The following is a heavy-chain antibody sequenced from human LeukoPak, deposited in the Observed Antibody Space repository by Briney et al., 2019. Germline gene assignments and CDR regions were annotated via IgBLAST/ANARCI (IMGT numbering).Heavy chain of an antibody. V-gene: IGHV3-53*01. Sequence: PLGSLRLSRAAPGFTVISNYMRWVCQALGKRLERVSVIYSGGNIYYADSVTGRFTISRDNSKNTLYLQMNSLRAEDTAVYYCVKDLGYGDGLWASPFDYWGQGTLVTVSS. D-gene: IGHD4-17*01. CDR1: GFTVISNY. CDR2: IYSGGNI. CDR3: VKDLGYGDGLWASPFDY. J-gene: IGHJ4*02.